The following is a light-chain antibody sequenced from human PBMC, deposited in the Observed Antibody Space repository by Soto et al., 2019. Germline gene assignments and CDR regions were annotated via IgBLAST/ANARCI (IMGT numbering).Light chain of an antibody. CDR2: HAS. Sequence: EIVLTQSPATLSLSPGERATLSCGASQSVTSNYLAWYQQKPGLAPRLLIYHASSRATGIPDRFSGSGSGTYFTLTISSLEPEDFAVYYCQQYGGSPFTFGPGTKVDIK. J-gene: IGKJ3*01. V-gene: IGKV3D-20*01. CDR3: QQYGGSPFT. CDR1: QSVTSNY.